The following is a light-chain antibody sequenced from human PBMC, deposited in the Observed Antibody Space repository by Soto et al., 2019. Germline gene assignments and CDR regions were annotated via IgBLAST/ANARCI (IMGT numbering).Light chain of an antibody. CDR1: RSVSGW. CDR3: QQYDRYPLT. Sequence: DIQMTQSPSILSTSVGDRVTITCRASRSVSGWLAWYQQKPGKAPKLLIYRASSLRSGVPSRFSGSASGTEFTLTISGLQPDDFATYYCQQYDRYPLTFGGGTKVEI. J-gene: IGKJ4*01. V-gene: IGKV1-5*03. CDR2: RAS.